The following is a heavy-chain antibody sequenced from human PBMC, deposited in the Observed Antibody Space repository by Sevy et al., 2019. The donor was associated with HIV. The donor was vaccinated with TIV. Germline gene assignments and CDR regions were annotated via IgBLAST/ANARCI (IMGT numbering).Heavy chain of an antibody. CDR2: ISGTGGHT. CDR3: AKDYVA. D-gene: IGHD2-15*01. Sequence: GGSLRLSCAVSGFSFDSYGMTWVRQAPGKGLEWVSVISGTGGHTYYADSVKGRFTISRDNSKNTLYLQMNSLRVEDTALYYCAKDYVAWGQGTLVTVSS. V-gene: IGHV3-23*01. J-gene: IGHJ5*02. CDR1: GFSFDSYG.